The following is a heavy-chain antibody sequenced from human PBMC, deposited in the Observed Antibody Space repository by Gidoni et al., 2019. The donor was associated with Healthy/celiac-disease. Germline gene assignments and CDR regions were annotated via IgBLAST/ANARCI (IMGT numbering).Heavy chain of an antibody. CDR1: AFTFISYA. J-gene: IGHJ4*02. CDR3: AKGRKVAGTGGGY. V-gene: IGHV3-23*01. D-gene: IGHD6-19*01. CDR2: ISGSGGST. Sequence: EVQLLVSGGALVLPGESLRLSCAASAFTFISYAISRVRQAPGTGLQWVSAISGSGGSTCDAATVKGRFTISRDDAKNTLYLQMNSLRAEDTAVYYCAKGRKVAGTGGGYWGQGTLVTVSS.